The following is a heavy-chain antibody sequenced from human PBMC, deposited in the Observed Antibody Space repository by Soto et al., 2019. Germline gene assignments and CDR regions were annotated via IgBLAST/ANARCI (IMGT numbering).Heavy chain of an antibody. CDR3: ARLGDIVLVQAAPVDWFSP. J-gene: IGHJ5*02. CDR2: IDPSDSYT. CDR1: GYSFTSYW. D-gene: IGHD2-2*01. V-gene: IGHV5-10-1*01. Sequence: GESLPISGKGSGYSFTSYWISWVRQMPGKGLEWMGRIDPSDSYTNYSPSFQGPVTISADKSISTAYLQWSSLKASDTAMYYCARLGDIVLVQAAPVDWFSPPGRGSLVLVSA.